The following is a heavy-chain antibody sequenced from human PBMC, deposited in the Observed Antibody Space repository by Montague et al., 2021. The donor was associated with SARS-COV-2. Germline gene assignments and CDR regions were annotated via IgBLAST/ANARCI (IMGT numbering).Heavy chain of an antibody. CDR2: KKYS. J-gene: IGHJ4*02. D-gene: IGHD6-19*01. Sequence: KKYSDYAPSVRGRLTVNPDASKNEFSLELNYVTPEDTAVYYCVRYSGWFYFDFWGQGTLVTVSS. CDR3: VRYSGWFYFDF. V-gene: IGHV6-1*01.